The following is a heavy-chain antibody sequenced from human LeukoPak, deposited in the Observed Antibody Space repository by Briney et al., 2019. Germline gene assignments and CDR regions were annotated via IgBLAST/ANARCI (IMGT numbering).Heavy chain of an antibody. J-gene: IGHJ4*02. Sequence: GGSLRLSCAASGFTFSDYYMSWIRQAPGKGLEWVSYISSSASTIYYADSVKGRLTISGDNAKNSLYLQMNSLRAEDAAVYYCARDGANWTFDYWGQGTLVTVSS. CDR1: GFTFSDYY. CDR3: ARDGANWTFDY. D-gene: IGHD4/OR15-4a*01. CDR2: ISSSASTI. V-gene: IGHV3-11*01.